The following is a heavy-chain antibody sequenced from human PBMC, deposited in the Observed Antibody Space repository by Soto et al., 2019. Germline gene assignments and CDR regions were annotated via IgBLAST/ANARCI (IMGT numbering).Heavy chain of an antibody. V-gene: IGHV4-39*01. D-gene: IGHD3-9*01. CDR2: IYYSGTT. Sequence: LSLTCTVSGGSISSSSYYWGWIRQPPGKGLEWIGSIYYSGTTYYNPSLKSRVTISVDTSKNQFSLKLSSVTAADTAVYYCARHRGYYDILTGYYTELNFDYWGQGTLVTVSS. J-gene: IGHJ4*02. CDR1: GGSISSSSYY. CDR3: ARHRGYYDILTGYYTELNFDY.